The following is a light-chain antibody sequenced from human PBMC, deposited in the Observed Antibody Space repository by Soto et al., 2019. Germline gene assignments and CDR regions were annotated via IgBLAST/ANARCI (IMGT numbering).Light chain of an antibody. J-gene: IGLJ1*01. CDR3: SSYAGSSNV. V-gene: IGLV2-8*01. CDR1: SSDVGGYNY. Sequence: QSVLTQPPSASGSPGQSVAISCTGTSSDVGGYNYVSWYQQHPGKAPKLMIYEVNKRPSGVPDRISGSKSGNTASLTVSGRRAEDEADYYCSSYAGSSNVFGTGTKVTVL. CDR2: EVN.